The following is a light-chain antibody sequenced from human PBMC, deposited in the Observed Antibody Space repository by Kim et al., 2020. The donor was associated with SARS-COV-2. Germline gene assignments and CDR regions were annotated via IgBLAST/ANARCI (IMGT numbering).Light chain of an antibody. CDR2: DAV. J-gene: IGKJ4*01. CDR1: QSVGDF. CDR3: QQRESWPLT. Sequence: SLSPGERATLSCRASQSVGDFLAWYHQKPGQSPRLVIYDAVNRATGVPDRFRGSGSGTDFTLTITSLEPEDFAVYYCQQRESWPLTFGGGTKLEI. V-gene: IGKV3-11*01.